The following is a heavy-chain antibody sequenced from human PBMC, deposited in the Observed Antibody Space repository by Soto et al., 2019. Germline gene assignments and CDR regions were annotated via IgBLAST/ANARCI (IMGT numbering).Heavy chain of an antibody. CDR2: INSDGSST. CDR3: ARLNYYDSSCYPFYGMDV. V-gene: IGHV3-74*01. Sequence: EVQLVESGGGLVQPGGSLRLSCAASGFTFSSYWMHWVRQAPGKGLVWVSRINSDGSSTSYADSVKGRFTISRDNAKNTLYLQMNSLRAEDTAVYYCARLNYYDSSCYPFYGMDVWGQGTTVTVSS. J-gene: IGHJ6*02. CDR1: GFTFSSYW. D-gene: IGHD3-22*01.